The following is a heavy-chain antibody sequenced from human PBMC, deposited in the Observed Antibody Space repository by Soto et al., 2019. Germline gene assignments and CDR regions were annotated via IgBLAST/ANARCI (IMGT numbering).Heavy chain of an antibody. CDR3: AHRRVGATLDS. J-gene: IGHJ4*02. CDR1: GFSLSTSGVG. D-gene: IGHD1-26*01. V-gene: IGHV2-5*02. CDR2: IYWDDDK. Sequence: QITLKESGPTLVKPTQTLTLTCTFSGFSLSTSGVGVGWIRQPPGKALEWLALIYWDDDKRYSPSLKSRLTITKDTSKNQVVHTMTNMHPVDTATYYCAHRRVGATLDSWGQGTLVTVSS.